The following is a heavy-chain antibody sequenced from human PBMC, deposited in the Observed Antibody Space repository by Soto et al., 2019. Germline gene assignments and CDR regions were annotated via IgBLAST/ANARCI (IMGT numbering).Heavy chain of an antibody. D-gene: IGHD2-2*01. Sequence: EVQLLESGGXXXQXXXXXXXXXXXXXXXXXXXVXXXXRQAPGKGLEWVSGISNSVSNTYYADSVKGRFTISRDNSKSTLYLQMNSLRVEDTAVYYCASRYCSSSRCGPGLFDSWGQGTLVTVSS. CDR2: ISNSVSNT. J-gene: IGHJ4*02. CDR3: ASRYCSSSRCGPGLFDS. V-gene: IGHV3-23*01. CDR1: XXXXXXXV.